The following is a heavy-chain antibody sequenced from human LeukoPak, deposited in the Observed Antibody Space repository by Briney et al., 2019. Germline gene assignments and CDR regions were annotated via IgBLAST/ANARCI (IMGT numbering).Heavy chain of an antibody. CDR2: ISACNGYT. CDR1: AYTFTSYG. J-gene: IGHJ4*02. Sequence: ASVKVSCQASAYTFTSYGISWVRQAPGQGLEWMGWISACNGYTNYVQKLQGRVTMTRDTSISTAYMELSRLRSDDTAVYYCARERRLRAAAGTFPPDYWGQGTLVTVSS. D-gene: IGHD6-13*01. V-gene: IGHV1-18*01. CDR3: ARERRLRAAAGTFPPDY.